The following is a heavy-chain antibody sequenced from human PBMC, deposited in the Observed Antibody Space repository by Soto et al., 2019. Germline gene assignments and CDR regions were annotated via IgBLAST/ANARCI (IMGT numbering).Heavy chain of an antibody. CDR1: GFTFSSYA. D-gene: IGHD3-10*01. CDR3: ARAGYYYGSGSYLYGMDV. V-gene: IGHV3-64*01. J-gene: IGHJ6*02. CDR2: ISSNGGST. Sequence: GGSLRLSCAASGFTFSSYAMHWVRQAPGKGLEYVSAISSNGGSTYYAKSVKGRFTISRDNSKNTLYLQMGSLRAEDMAVYYCARAGYYYGSGSYLYGMDVWGQGTTVTVSS.